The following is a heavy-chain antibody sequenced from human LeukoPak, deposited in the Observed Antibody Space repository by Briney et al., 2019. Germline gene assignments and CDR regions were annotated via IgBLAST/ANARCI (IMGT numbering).Heavy chain of an antibody. Sequence: GGSLRLSCAASGFTFSHYWMSWARQAPGKGLEWVANIKEDVSEKHYVDSVKGRFTNSRDNAKNSLYLQMNSLRAEDTAVYYCARNKRGDIWGQGTLVTVSS. CDR1: GFTFSHYW. CDR2: IKEDVSEK. J-gene: IGHJ4*02. CDR3: ARNKRGDI. V-gene: IGHV3-7*01. D-gene: IGHD1/OR15-1a*01.